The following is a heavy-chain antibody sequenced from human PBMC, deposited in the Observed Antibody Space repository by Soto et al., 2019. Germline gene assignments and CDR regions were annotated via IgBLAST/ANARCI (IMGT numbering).Heavy chain of an antibody. CDR3: AGGVGITMIVVALDY. CDR1: GGSISSSSYY. CDR2: IYYSGST. V-gene: IGHV4-39*01. J-gene: IGHJ4*02. Sequence: QLQLQESGPGLVKPSETLSLTCTVSGGSISSSSYYWGWIRQPPGKGLEWIGSIYYSGSTYYNPSHRSRVTISVDTSKNQFSLKLSSVTAADTAVYYCAGGVGITMIVVALDYWGQGTLVTVSS. D-gene: IGHD3-22*01.